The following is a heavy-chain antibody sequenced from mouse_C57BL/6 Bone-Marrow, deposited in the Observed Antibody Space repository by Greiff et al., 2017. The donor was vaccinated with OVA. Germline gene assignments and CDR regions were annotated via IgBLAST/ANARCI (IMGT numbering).Heavy chain of an antibody. Sequence: EVKLQQSGPELVKPGASVKIPCKASGYTFTDYNMDWVKQSHGKSLEWIGDINPNNGGTIYNQKFKGKATLTVDKSSSTAYMELRSLTSEDTAVYYCARRGSSGYYYAMDYWGQGTSVTVSS. CDR3: ARRGSSGYYYAMDY. V-gene: IGHV1-18*01. J-gene: IGHJ4*01. CDR2: INPNNGGT. CDR1: GYTFTDYN. D-gene: IGHD3-2*02.